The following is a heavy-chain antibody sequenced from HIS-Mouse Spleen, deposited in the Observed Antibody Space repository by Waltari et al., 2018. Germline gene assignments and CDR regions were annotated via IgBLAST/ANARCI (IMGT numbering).Heavy chain of an antibody. V-gene: IGHV3-23*01. CDR1: GFPFSGYA. CDR3: AKGFIAAAGTDY. D-gene: IGHD6-13*01. Sequence: ELQLLASGGGLVQPGGSLRLSCAAPGFPFSGYALGLVRQAPGKGLEWVAAISGSGGSTYYADSVKGRFTISRDNSKNTLYLQMNSLRAEDTAVYYCAKGFIAAAGTDYWGQGTLVTVSS. J-gene: IGHJ4*02. CDR2: ISGSGGST.